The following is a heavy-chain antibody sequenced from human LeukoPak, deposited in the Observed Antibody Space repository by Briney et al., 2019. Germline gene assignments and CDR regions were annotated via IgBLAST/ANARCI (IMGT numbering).Heavy chain of an antibody. Sequence: AGGSLRLSCAASGFTFSSYWMHWVRQAPGKGLVWVSRINSDGSSTSYADSVKGRFTISRDNAKNTLYLRMNSLRAEDTAVYYCARDEYSSPFDYWGQGTLVTVSS. CDR1: GFTFSSYW. D-gene: IGHD6-6*01. CDR3: ARDEYSSPFDY. J-gene: IGHJ4*02. V-gene: IGHV3-74*01. CDR2: INSDGSST.